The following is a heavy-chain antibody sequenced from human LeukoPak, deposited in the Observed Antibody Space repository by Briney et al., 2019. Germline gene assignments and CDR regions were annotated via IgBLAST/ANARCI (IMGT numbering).Heavy chain of an antibody. CDR2: ISNGGGST. D-gene: IGHD5-18*01. Sequence: PGGSLRLSCAASGFTFSSYAMSWVRQAPGKGLEWVSAISNGGGSTYYADSAKGRFTISRDNSKNTLYLQMNSLRAEDTAVYHCAKDRRGYSYGYLFDYWGQGTLVTVSS. V-gene: IGHV3-23*01. J-gene: IGHJ4*02. CDR1: GFTFSSYA. CDR3: AKDRRGYSYGYLFDY.